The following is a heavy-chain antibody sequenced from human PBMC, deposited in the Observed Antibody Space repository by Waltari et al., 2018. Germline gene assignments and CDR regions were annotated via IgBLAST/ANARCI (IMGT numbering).Heavy chain of an antibody. V-gene: IGHV1-18*04. J-gene: IGHJ4*02. CDR2: NSANNGNT. CDR3: AREFVEVGTTNFDY. D-gene: IGHD2-15*01. CDR1: GYTFTMHG. Sequence: QMVQSGPELKRPGASVKVSCKASGYTFTMHGISWVRQAPGHGLEWMGWNSANNGNTKYAESLQDRLTMTIDTSTSTAYMELRGLRSDDTAVYYCAREFVEVGTTNFDYWGQGTLVTVSS.